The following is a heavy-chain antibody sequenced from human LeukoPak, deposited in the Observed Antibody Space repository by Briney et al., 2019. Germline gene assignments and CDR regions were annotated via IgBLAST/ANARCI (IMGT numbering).Heavy chain of an antibody. CDR3: ARGPHYYGSGSSYYFDY. D-gene: IGHD3-10*01. V-gene: IGHV1-18*01. CDR1: GYTFTSYG. Sequence: ASVKVSCKASGYTFTSYGISWVRQAPGQGLEWMGWISAYNGNTNYAQKLQGRVTMTTDTSTSTAYMELRSLRSDDTAVYYCARGPHYYGSGSSYYFDYWGQGTLVTVSS. J-gene: IGHJ4*02. CDR2: ISAYNGNT.